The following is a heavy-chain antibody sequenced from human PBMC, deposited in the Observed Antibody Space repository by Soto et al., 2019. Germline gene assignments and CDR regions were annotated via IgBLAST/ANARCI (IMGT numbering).Heavy chain of an antibody. D-gene: IGHD4-17*01. CDR2: ISGGGDAT. CDR1: GFTFNIYA. CDR3: AKVTATVTTYNWYFDV. V-gene: IGHV3-23*01. J-gene: IGHJ2*01. Sequence: GESLKISCAASGFTFNIYAMTWVRQVPGKGLDWVSGISGGGDATFYADSVKGRFTVSRDNSKNTLYLQMNSLRDEDTAVYYCAKVTATVTTYNWYFDVWGRGTLVTVSS.